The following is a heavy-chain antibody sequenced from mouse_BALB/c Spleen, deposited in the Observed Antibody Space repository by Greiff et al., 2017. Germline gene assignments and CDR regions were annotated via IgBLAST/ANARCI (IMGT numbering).Heavy chain of an antibody. CDR2: ISNLAYSI. Sequence: EVKLVESGGGLVQPGGSRNLSCAASGFTFSDYGMAWVRQAPGKGPEWVAFISNLAYSIYYADTVTGRFTISRENAKNTLYLEMSSLRSEDTAMYYCARLYDDYYAMDYWGQGTSVTVSS. J-gene: IGHJ4*01. D-gene: IGHD2-12*01. CDR1: GFTFSDYG. V-gene: IGHV5-15*02. CDR3: ARLYDDYYAMDY.